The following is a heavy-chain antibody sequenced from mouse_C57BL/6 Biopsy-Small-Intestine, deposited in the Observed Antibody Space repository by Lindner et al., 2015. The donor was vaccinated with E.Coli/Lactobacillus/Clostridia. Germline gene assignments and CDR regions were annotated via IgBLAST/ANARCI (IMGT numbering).Heavy chain of an antibody. J-gene: IGHJ3*01. Sequence: VQLQESGGGLVKPGGSLKLSCAASGFTISDFGMHWVRQAPEKGLEWVAFISSGGTSIYYGDTVKGRFTISRDNAKNTLFLQMTSLRSEDTAMYYCASYDGYFGVFAYWGQGTLVTVSA. D-gene: IGHD2-3*01. CDR2: ISSGGTSI. V-gene: IGHV5-17*01. CDR1: GFTISDFG. CDR3: ASYDGYFGVFAY.